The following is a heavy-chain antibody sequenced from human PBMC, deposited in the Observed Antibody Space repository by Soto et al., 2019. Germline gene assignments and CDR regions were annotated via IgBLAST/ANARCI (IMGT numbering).Heavy chain of an antibody. CDR2: ISGSGGST. CDR1: GFTFSSYA. J-gene: IGHJ6*02. D-gene: IGHD3-16*01. CDR3: AKGGLSVRYGMDV. V-gene: IGHV3-23*01. Sequence: EVQLLESGGGLVQPGGSLRLSCAASGFTFSSYAMSWVRQAPGKGLEWVSAISGSGGSTYYADSVKGRFTISRDNSKNTLYLKMNSLRAEDTAVYYCAKGGLSVRYGMDVWGQGTTVTVSS.